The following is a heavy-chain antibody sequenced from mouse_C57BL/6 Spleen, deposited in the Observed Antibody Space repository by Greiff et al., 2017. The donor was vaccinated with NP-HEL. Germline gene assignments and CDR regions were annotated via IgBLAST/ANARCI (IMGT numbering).Heavy chain of an antibody. V-gene: IGHV14-3*01. Sequence: VQLKQSVAELVRPGASVKLSCTASGFNFKNTYMHWVKQRPEQGLEWIGSIDPANGNTNYAPKFQGKATIAADTSSNTAYLQLSSLTSEDTVIYYGARSVNWYCEVWGTGTTVTVSS. J-gene: IGHJ1*03. CDR2: IDPANGNT. D-gene: IGHD2-13*01. CDR3: ARSVNWYCEV. CDR1: GFNFKNTY.